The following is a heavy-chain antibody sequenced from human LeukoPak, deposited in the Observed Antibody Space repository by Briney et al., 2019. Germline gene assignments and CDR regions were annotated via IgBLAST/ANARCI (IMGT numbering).Heavy chain of an antibody. CDR2: ISYDGSNK. D-gene: IGHD2-2*01. CDR3: ARLYCSSTSCPAWFDY. V-gene: IGHV3-30-3*01. Sequence: GGSLRLSCAASGFTFSSYAMHWVRQAPGKGLKWVAVISYDGSNKYYADSVKGRFTISRDNSKNTLYLQMNSLRAEDTAVYYCARLYCSSTSCPAWFDYWGQGTLVTVSS. CDR1: GFTFSSYA. J-gene: IGHJ4*02.